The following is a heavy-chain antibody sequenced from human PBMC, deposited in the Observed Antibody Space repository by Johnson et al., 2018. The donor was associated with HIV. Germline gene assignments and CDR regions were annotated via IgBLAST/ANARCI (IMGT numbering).Heavy chain of an antibody. CDR2: ISYDGSNK. Sequence: QMLLVESGGGVVQPGRSLRLSCAASGFTFSSYGMHWVRQAPGKGLEWVAVISYDGSNKYYADSVKGRFTISRDNSKNTLYLQMNSLRAEDTAVYYCANFGDDSRKDRPETHDAFDIWGQGTMVTVSS. D-gene: IGHD3-22*01. J-gene: IGHJ3*02. CDR1: GFTFSSYG. V-gene: IGHV3-30*18. CDR3: ANFGDDSRKDRPETHDAFDI.